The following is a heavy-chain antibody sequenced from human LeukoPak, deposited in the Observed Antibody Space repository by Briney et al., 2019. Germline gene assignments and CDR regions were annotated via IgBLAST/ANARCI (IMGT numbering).Heavy chain of an antibody. Sequence: GGSLRLSCAASGFTVSSNYMSWVRQAPGKGLEWVSVIYSGGSTYYADSVKGRFTISRDNSKNSLYLQMNSLRAEDTALYYCAKDGRSSGWYYLRYWGQGTLVTVSS. V-gene: IGHV3-53*05. J-gene: IGHJ4*02. CDR3: AKDGRSSGWYYLRY. D-gene: IGHD6-19*01. CDR1: GFTVSSNY. CDR2: IYSGGST.